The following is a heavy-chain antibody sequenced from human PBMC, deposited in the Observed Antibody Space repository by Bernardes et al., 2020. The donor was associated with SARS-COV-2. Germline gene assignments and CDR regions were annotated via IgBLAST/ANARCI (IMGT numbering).Heavy chain of an antibody. D-gene: IGHD2-15*01. V-gene: IGHV3-21*01. CDR3: ARTYCSGYSCNDPLMFGMDV. CDR1: GFTFSRYS. CDR2: ISFISSYI. Sequence: GGSLRLSCAASGFTFSRYSMNWVRQAPGKGLEWVSSISFISSYIHYADSVKGRFTISRDNAKNSLYLQMNSLRAEDTAVYYCARTYCSGYSCNDPLMFGMDVWGQGTTVTVSS. J-gene: IGHJ6*02.